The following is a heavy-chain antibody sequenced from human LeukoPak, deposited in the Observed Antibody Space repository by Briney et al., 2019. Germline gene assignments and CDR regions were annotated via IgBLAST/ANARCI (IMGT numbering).Heavy chain of an antibody. CDR1: GGSFSGYY. CDR2: INNSGST. Sequence: SETLSLTCAVYGGSFSGYYWSWIRQPPGKGLEWIGEINNSGSTNYNPSLKSRVTISVDTSKNQFSLKLSSVTAADTAVYYCARGPAYYYDSSGYQPFDYWGQGTLVTVSS. D-gene: IGHD3-22*01. J-gene: IGHJ4*02. CDR3: ARGPAYYYDSSGYQPFDY. V-gene: IGHV4-34*01.